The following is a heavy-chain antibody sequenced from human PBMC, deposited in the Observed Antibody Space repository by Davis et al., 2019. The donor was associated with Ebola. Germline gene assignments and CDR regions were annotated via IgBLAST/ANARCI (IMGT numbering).Heavy chain of an antibody. D-gene: IGHD6-13*01. V-gene: IGHV1-3*01. CDR2: INAGNGNT. CDR1: GYTFTSYA. Sequence: AAPVKVSCKASGYTFTSYAMHWVRQAPGQRLEWMGWINAGNGNTKYSQKFQGRVTITRDTSASTAYMELSSLRSEDTAVYYCARGAYSSSWYPFDYWGQGTLVTVSS. CDR3: ARGAYSSSWYPFDY. J-gene: IGHJ4*02.